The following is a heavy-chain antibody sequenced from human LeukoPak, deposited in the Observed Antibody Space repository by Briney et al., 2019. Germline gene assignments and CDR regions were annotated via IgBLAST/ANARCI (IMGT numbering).Heavy chain of an antibody. Sequence: SETLSLTCAVYGGSFSGYYWSWIRQPPGKGLEWIGYIYYSGSTYYNPSLKSRVTISVDTSKNQFSLKLSSVTAADTAVYYCARDPSRGHHSGGAFDIWGQGTMVTVSS. CDR1: GGSFSGYY. CDR3: ARDPSRGHHSGGAFDI. V-gene: IGHV4-34*09. D-gene: IGHD3-10*01. J-gene: IGHJ3*02. CDR2: IYYSGST.